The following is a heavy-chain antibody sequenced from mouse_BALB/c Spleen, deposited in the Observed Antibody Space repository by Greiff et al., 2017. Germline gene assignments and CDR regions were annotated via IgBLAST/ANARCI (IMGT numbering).Heavy chain of an antibody. J-gene: IGHJ2*01. D-gene: IGHD2-4*01. CDR3: TRLYDYEGFDY. CDR1: GYTFTSYW. V-gene: IGHV1-5*01. Sequence: VQLQQSGTVLARPGASVKMSCKASGYTFTSYWMHWVKQRPGQGLEWIGAIYPGNSDTSYNQKFKGKAKLTAVTSTSTAYMELSSLTNEDSAVYYCTRLYDYEGFDYWGQGTTLTVSS. CDR2: IYPGNSDT.